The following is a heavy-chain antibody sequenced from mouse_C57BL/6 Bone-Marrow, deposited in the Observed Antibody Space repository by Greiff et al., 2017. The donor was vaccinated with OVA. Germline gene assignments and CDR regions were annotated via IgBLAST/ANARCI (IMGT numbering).Heavy chain of an antibody. Sequence: QVQLQQSGAELARPGASVKLSCKASGYTFTSYGISWVKQRTGQGLEWIGGIYPRSGNTYYNEKFKGKATLTAGTSSSTAYMELRSLTSEDSAVYFCARDDSWYFAVWGTGTTVTVSS. V-gene: IGHV1-81*01. CDR2: IYPRSGNT. J-gene: IGHJ1*03. D-gene: IGHD2-4*01. CDR1: GYTFTSYG. CDR3: ARDDSWYFAV.